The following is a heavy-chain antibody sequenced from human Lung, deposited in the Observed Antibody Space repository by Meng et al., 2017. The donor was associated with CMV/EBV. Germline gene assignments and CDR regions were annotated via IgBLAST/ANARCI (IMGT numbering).Heavy chain of an antibody. CDR2: ISSSSSYI. CDR3: ARSDDFWSGYYRGRRDYYYYGMDV. CDR1: GFTFSSYS. J-gene: IGHJ6*02. V-gene: IGHV3-21*01. Sequence: GESLKISCAASGFTFSSYSMNWVRQAPGKGLEWVSSISSSSSYIYYADSVKGRFTISRDNAKNSLYLQMNSLRAEDTAVYYCARSDDFWSGYYRGRRDYYYYGMDVWGQGTXVTVYS. D-gene: IGHD3-3*01.